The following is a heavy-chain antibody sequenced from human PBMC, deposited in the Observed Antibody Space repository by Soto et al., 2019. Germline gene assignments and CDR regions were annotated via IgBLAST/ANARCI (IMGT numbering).Heavy chain of an antibody. CDR1: GFTFSDHY. V-gene: IGHV3-72*01. CDR3: VRDSYHSSGYHFDY. Sequence: EVQLVESGGGLVQPGGSLRLSCAASGFTFSDHYMDWVRQAPGKGLEWVGSIRKKANSYTTEYAASVQGRFTISRDDSESSLLLQMNSPKTEDTAVYYCVRDSYHSSGYHFDYWGRGTLVTVSS. CDR2: IRKKANSYTT. D-gene: IGHD3-22*01. J-gene: IGHJ4*01.